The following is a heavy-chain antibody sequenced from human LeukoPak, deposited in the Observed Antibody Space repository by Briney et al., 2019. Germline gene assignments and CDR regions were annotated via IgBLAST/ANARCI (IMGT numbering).Heavy chain of an antibody. J-gene: IGHJ4*02. CDR1: GFTFSSYS. V-gene: IGHV3-21*04. CDR3: AKDGYTEWLGLYYFDY. CDR2: ISSSSSYI. Sequence: GGSLRLSCAASGFTFSSYSMNWVRQAPGKGLEWVSSISSSSSYIYYADSVKGRFTISRDNAKNSLYLQMNSLRAEDTAVYYCAKDGYTEWLGLYYFDYWGQGTLVTVSS. D-gene: IGHD6-19*01.